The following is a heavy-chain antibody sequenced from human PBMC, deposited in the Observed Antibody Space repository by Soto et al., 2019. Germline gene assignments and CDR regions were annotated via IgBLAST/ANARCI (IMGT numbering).Heavy chain of an antibody. Sequence: SETLSLTCTVSGGSISSGDYYWSWIHQPPGKGLEWIGYIYYSGSTYYNPSLKSRVTISVDTSKNQFSLKLSSVTAADTAVYYCARGPFSYYDSSGYLPYWGQGTLVTVSS. J-gene: IGHJ4*02. V-gene: IGHV4-30-4*01. CDR1: GGSISSGDYY. D-gene: IGHD3-22*01. CDR3: ARGPFSYYDSSGYLPY. CDR2: IYYSGST.